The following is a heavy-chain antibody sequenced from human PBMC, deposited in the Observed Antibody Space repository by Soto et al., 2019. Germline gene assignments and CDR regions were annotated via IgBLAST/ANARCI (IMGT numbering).Heavy chain of an antibody. J-gene: IGHJ6*02. D-gene: IGHD4-4*01. CDR2: IKSKTDGGTT. V-gene: IGHV3-15*07. Sequence: EVQLVESGGGLVKPGGSLRLSCAASGFTFSNAWMNWVRQAPGKGLEWVGRIKSKTDGGTTDYASPVKGRFTISRDDSKNTLYLQMNSLKTEDTAVYYCTTGDYNHYYYYYGMDVWGQGTTVTVSS. CDR3: TTGDYNHYYYYYGMDV. CDR1: GFTFSNAW.